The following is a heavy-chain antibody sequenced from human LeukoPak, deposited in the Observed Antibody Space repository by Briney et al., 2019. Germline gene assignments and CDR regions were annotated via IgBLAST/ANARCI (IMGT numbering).Heavy chain of an antibody. J-gene: IGHJ4*02. CDR3: ARGSSTSCYFPFDY. CDR1: GFTVSSNY. CDR2: ISSSSSYI. Sequence: GGSLRLSCAASGFTVSSNYMNWVRQAPGKGLEWDSSISSSSSYIYYADSVKGRFTISRDNAKNSLYLQMNSLRAEDTAVYYCARGSSTSCYFPFDYWGQGTLVTVSS. D-gene: IGHD2-2*01. V-gene: IGHV3-21*01.